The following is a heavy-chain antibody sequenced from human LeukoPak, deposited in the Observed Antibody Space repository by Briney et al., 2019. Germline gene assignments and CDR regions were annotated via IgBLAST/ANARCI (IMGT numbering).Heavy chain of an antibody. CDR3: ARGVPVYDFWSGHTDY. CDR1: GYSISSGYY. Sequence: PSETVSLTCTVSGYSISSGYYWGWIRQPPGKGLEWIGSIYHSGSTYYNPSLKSRVTISVDTSKNQFSLKLSSVTAADTAVNYCARGVPVYDFWSGHTDYWGQGTLVTVSS. V-gene: IGHV4-38-2*02. J-gene: IGHJ4*02. D-gene: IGHD3-3*01. CDR2: IYHSGST.